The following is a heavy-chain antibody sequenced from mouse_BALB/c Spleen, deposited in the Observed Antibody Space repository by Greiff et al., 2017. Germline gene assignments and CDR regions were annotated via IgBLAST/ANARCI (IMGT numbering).Heavy chain of an antibody. CDR2: IRNKANGYTT. D-gene: IGHD1-2*01. J-gene: IGHJ3*01. Sequence: EVKLVESGGGLVQPGGSLRLSCATSGFTFTDYYMSWVRQPPGKALEWLGFIRNKANGYTTEYSESVKGRFTISRDNSQSILYLQMNTLRAEDSATYYCARDQDDGFAYWGQGTLVTVSA. CDR1: GFTFTDYY. CDR3: ARDQDDGFAY. V-gene: IGHV7-3*02.